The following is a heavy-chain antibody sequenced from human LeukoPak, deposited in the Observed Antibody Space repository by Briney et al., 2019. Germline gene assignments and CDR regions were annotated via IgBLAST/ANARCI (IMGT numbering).Heavy chain of an antibody. CDR2: IYYSGGT. D-gene: IGHD3-10*01. CDR1: GGSISSYY. J-gene: IGHJ4*02. CDR3: ARDFGGLRDY. V-gene: IGHV4-59*01. Sequence: SETLSLTCTVSGGSISSYYWSWIRQPPGKGLEWIGYIYYSGGTNYNPSLKSRVTISVDTSKNQFSLKLSSVTAADTAVYYCARDFGGLRDYWGQGTLVTVSS.